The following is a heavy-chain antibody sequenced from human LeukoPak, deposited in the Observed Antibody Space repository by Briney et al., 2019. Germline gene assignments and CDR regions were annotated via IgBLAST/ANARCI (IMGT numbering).Heavy chain of an antibody. J-gene: IGHJ4*02. Sequence: PGGSLRLSCAASGFTFSSYTMNWVRQAPGKGLEWVSTIISSSSYIYYTDSVKGRFTISRDNAKNPLYLQMNSLRAEDTAVHYCAREGLLGYCSGSSCYSDYWGQGTLVTVSS. V-gene: IGHV3-21*01. CDR2: IISSSSYI. D-gene: IGHD2-15*01. CDR1: GFTFSSYT. CDR3: AREGLLGYCSGSSCYSDY.